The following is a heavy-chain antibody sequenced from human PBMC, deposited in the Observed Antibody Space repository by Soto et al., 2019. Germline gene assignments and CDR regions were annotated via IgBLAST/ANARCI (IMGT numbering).Heavy chain of an antibody. CDR1: GLTFSNVW. V-gene: IGHV3-15*01. J-gene: IGHJ3*02. Sequence: EVQLVESGGGLVEPGGSLRLLCSVSGLTFSNVWMDWVRQAPGKGLEWIGRIKSNTDGGAADYAAAVKGRFTISRDDSRDSLYLQMNSLKTEDTALYYCATEKRHSSGWIGAFDMWGQGTVVTVSS. CDR2: IKSNTDGGAA. D-gene: IGHD6-19*01. CDR3: ATEKRHSSGWIGAFDM.